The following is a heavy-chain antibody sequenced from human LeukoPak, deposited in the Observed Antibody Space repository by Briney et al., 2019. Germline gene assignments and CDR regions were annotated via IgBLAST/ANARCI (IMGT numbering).Heavy chain of an antibody. CDR3: AKDRGLYSSSWYGDY. CDR1: GFTFSSYG. CDR2: IRYDGSNK. D-gene: IGHD6-13*01. V-gene: IGHV3-30*02. J-gene: IGHJ4*02. Sequence: SGGSLRLSCAASGFTFSSYGIHWVRQAPGKGLEWVAFIRYDGSNKYYADSVKGRFTISRDNSKNTLYLQMNSLRAEDTAVYYCAKDRGLYSSSWYGDYWGQGTLVTVSS.